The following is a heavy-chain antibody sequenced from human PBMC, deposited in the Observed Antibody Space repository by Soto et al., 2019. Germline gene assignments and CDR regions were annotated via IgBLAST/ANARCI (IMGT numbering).Heavy chain of an antibody. D-gene: IGHD4-17*01. CDR2: IYYSGST. CDR3: ARDRAVTTLGY. CDR1: GGSISSSSYY. J-gene: IGHJ4*02. Sequence: SDTLSLTCTVSGGSISSSSYYWGWIRQPPGKGLEWIGSIYYSGSTYYNPSLKSRVTISVDTSKNQFSLKLSSVTAADTAVYYCARDRAVTTLGYWGQGTLVTVSS. V-gene: IGHV4-39*02.